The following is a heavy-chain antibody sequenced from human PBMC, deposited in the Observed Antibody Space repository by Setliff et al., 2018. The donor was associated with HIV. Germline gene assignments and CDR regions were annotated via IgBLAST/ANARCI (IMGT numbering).Heavy chain of an antibody. J-gene: IGHJ4*02. CDR2: IYYSGST. D-gene: IGHD3-10*01. CDR1: GVSVNSGGYY. CDR3: AGMFFYGSGSKSDFDY. V-gene: IGHV4-31*03. Sequence: SETLSLTCTVSGVSVNSGGYYWNWIRQHPGKGLEWIGHIYYSGSTYDNPSLKSRISISIDTSQNQFSLRLSSVTVADTAVYYCAGMFFYGSGSKSDFDYWGQGTQVTVSS.